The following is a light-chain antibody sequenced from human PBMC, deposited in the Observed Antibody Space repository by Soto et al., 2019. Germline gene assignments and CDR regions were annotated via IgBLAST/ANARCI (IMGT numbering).Light chain of an antibody. Sequence: DIVMTQSPDSLAVSLGERATINCKSTQSVLYSSNIMNYLAWYQQKPGQPPKLLIYWASTRGSGVPDRFSGSGSGTDFTLTISSLQAEDVAVYYCQQYLSTPPTFGQGTNLEIK. J-gene: IGKJ2*01. CDR1: QSVLYSSNIMNY. CDR3: QQYLSTPPT. CDR2: WAS. V-gene: IGKV4-1*01.